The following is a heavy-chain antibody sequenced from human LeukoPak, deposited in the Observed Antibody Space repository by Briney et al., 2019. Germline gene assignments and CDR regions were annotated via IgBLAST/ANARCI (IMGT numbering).Heavy chain of an antibody. V-gene: IGHV3-23*01. CDR3: AIMHPYYDGSGYWVQ. Sequence: HPGGSLRLSCAASGFTLSSYAMSWVRQAPGKGLEWVSGISTSGASTSNADSVKGRFTISRDNPRNTLYMQMNSLRAEDTALYYCAIMHPYYDGSGYWVQWGQGTLVTVSS. J-gene: IGHJ4*02. D-gene: IGHD3-22*01. CDR1: GFTLSSYA. CDR2: ISTSGAST.